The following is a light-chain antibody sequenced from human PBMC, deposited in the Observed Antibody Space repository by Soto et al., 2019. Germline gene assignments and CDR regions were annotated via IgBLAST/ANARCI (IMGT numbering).Light chain of an antibody. J-gene: IGLJ3*02. V-gene: IGLV7-46*01. CDR1: TGVVTSGHF. CDR3: LLSYSSARPV. CDR2: ETT. Sequence: QAVVTQEPSLTVSPGGTVTLTCGSSTGVVTSGHFPYWFQQKPGQAPRTLIYETTNKHSWTPARFSGSLLGGKAALTLSGAQPEDEAEYYCLLSYSSARPVFGGGTKVTVL.